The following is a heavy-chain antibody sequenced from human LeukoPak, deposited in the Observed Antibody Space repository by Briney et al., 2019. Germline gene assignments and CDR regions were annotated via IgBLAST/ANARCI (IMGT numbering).Heavy chain of an antibody. D-gene: IGHD7-27*01. CDR2: IYSGGST. Sequence: PGGSLRLSCAASGFTVSSNYMSWVRQAPGQGLEWVSVIYSGGSTYYANSVKGRFTISRANSKNTLYLQMNSLRAEDTAVYYCARDLGDAFDIWGQGTMVTVSS. J-gene: IGHJ3*02. CDR3: ARDLGDAFDI. CDR1: GFTVSSNY. V-gene: IGHV3-53*05.